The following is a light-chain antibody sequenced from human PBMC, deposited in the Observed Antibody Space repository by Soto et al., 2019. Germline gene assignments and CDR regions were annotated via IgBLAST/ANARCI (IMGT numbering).Light chain of an antibody. CDR3: QQFDDYPFT. J-gene: IGKJ3*01. Sequence: AIQLTQSPSSLSASVGDSVTITCRASQGISSALAWYQQTPGRAPKLLIYDASTLASGVPSRFSGSRSGTDFTLNVSSLQPEDFATYYCQQFDDYPFTFGPVTKVDI. V-gene: IGKV1D-13*01. CDR1: QGISSA. CDR2: DAS.